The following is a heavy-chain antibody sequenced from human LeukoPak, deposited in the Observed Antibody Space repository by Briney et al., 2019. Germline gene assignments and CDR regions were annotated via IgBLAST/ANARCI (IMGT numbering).Heavy chain of an antibody. CDR1: GGSISGYY. D-gene: IGHD6-6*01. Sequence: SETLSLTCSVSGGSISGYYWSWIRQPPGKGLERIGYIYYTGSTNYNPSLTSRVNMSVDSSKNQLSLNLTSVTAADTAVYYCARWGSIAVARFDYWGQGTLVTVSS. CDR2: IYYTGST. J-gene: IGHJ4*02. V-gene: IGHV4-59*01. CDR3: ARWGSIAVARFDY.